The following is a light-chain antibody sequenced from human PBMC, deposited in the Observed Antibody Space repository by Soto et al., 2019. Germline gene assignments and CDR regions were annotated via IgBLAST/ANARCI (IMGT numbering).Light chain of an antibody. CDR3: QQYGSSPWT. J-gene: IGKJ1*01. Sequence: EIVLTQSPGTLSLSPGERVTLSCRASQSVSSTYLAWYQQKPGQAPRLLIYGAYSRATGIPDRLSGSESGTDFTLTINRLEPEDFAVYDCQQYGSSPWTYGHGTKVDIK. V-gene: IGKV3-20*01. CDR1: QSVSSTY. CDR2: GAY.